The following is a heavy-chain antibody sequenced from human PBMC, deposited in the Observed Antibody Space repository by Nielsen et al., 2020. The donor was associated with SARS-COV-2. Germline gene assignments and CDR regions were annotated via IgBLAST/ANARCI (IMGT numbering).Heavy chain of an antibody. J-gene: IGHJ6*02. CDR3: ARESNIYSGYDGGMDV. CDR2: IWYDGSNK. CDR1: GFTFSSYG. V-gene: IGHV3-33*01. D-gene: IGHD5-12*01. Sequence: GESLKISCAASGFTFSSYGMRWVRQAPGKGLEWVAVIWYDGSNKYYADSVKGRFTISRDNSKNTLYLQMNSLRAEDTAVYYCARESNIYSGYDGGMDVWGQGTTVTVSS.